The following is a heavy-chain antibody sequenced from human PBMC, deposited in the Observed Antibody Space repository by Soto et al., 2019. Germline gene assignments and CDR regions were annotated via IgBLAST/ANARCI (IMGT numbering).Heavy chain of an antibody. D-gene: IGHD2-2*01. J-gene: IGHJ5*02. CDR2: LYYTGTT. CDR1: GFSLSTSGVG. Sequence: LVNPTQTLTLTCTFSGFSLSTSGVGVGWVRQPPGKGLEWIGSLYYTGTTNYNSSLKSRVTISADKSQNQFSLRLSSVTAADTAVYYCGAYCSRTHCYEWFDPWGQGTLVTVSP. V-gene: IGHV4-39*01. CDR3: GAYCSRTHCYEWFDP.